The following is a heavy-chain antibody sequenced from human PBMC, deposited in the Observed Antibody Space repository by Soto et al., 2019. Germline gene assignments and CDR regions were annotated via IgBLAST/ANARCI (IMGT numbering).Heavy chain of an antibody. CDR3: ARGRVYDFWSGYPNHNWFDP. J-gene: IGHJ5*02. CDR2: INHSGST. D-gene: IGHD3-3*01. V-gene: IGHV4-34*01. CDR1: GGSFSGYY. Sequence: SETLSLTCAVYGGSFSGYYWSWIRQPPGKGLEWIGEINHSGSTNYNPSLKSRVTISVDTSKNQFSLKLSSVTAADTAVYYCARGRVYDFWSGYPNHNWFDPWGQGTLVTVSS.